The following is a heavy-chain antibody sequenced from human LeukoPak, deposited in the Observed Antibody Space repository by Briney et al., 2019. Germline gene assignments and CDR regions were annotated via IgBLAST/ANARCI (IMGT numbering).Heavy chain of an antibody. J-gene: IGHJ6*02. CDR1: GGTFSSYA. Sequence: SVKVSCKASGGTFSSYAISWVRQAPGQGLEWVGGIIPIFGTANYAQKFQGRVTITADESTSTAYMELSSLRSEDTAVYYCARVGRYSGSYLPPIEDVWGQGTTVTVSS. CDR3: ARVGRYSGSYLPPIEDV. CDR2: IIPIFGTA. V-gene: IGHV1-69*01. D-gene: IGHD1-26*01.